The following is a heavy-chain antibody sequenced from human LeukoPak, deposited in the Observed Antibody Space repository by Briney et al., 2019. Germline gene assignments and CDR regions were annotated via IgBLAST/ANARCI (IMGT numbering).Heavy chain of an antibody. V-gene: IGHV4-59*03. CDR2: ISYSGNT. D-gene: IGHD5-12*01. CDR3: AGLYSGYEFDF. Sequence: SETLSLTCTVSGGSISSYYWSWIRQPPGKGLEWIGYISYSGNTNYNPSLKSRVTLSVDTSKNQFSLKLSSVTAADTAVYYCAGLYSGYEFDFWGQGILVTVSS. CDR1: GGSISSYY. J-gene: IGHJ4*02.